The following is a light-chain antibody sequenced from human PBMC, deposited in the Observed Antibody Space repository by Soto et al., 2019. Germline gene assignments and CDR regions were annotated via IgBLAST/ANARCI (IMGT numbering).Light chain of an antibody. CDR1: QSVDIN. J-gene: IGKJ5*01. CDR3: QLSQQRSDWPPIT. CDR2: GAS. V-gene: IGKV3-15*01. Sequence: EIVLTQSPATLSVSPGERVSLSCRASQSVDINLAWYQQKPGQAPRLLIYGASTRATDMPGRFSGSGSGTDFTLTISSLEPEDSAVYYCQLSQQRSDWPPITFGQGTRLEIK.